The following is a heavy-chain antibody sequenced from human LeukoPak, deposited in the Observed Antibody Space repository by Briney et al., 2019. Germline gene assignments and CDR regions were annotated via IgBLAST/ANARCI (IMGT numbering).Heavy chain of an antibody. CDR1: GFTLSSYW. J-gene: IGHJ5*02. CDR2: IKQDGSEK. V-gene: IGHV3-7*01. CDR3: ARVGKQWLVLRGWFDP. D-gene: IGHD6-19*01. Sequence: GGSLRLSCAASGFTLSSYWMTWVRQAPGKGLEWVANIKQDGSEKYYVDSVKGRFTISRDNAKNSLYLQMNSLRAEDTAVYYCARVGKQWLVLRGWFDPWGQGTLVTVSS.